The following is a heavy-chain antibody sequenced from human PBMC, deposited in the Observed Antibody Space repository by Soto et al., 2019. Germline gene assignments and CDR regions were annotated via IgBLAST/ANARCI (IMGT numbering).Heavy chain of an antibody. CDR2: IYYSGST. V-gene: IGHV4-59*01. CDR3: AGGGGLGAFDI. D-gene: IGHD7-27*01. Sequence: SETLSLTCTVSGGSISSYYWSWIRQPPGKGLEWIGYIYYSGSTNYNPSLKSRVTISVDTSKNQFSLKLSSVTAAATAVYYCAGGGGLGAFDIWGQGTMVTVSS. J-gene: IGHJ3*02. CDR1: GGSISSYY.